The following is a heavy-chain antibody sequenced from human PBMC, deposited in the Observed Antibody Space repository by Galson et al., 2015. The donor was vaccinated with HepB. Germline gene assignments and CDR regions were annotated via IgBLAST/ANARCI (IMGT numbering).Heavy chain of an antibody. J-gene: IGHJ4*02. CDR2: IYWDDDK. Sequence: PALVKPTQTLTLTCTFSGFSLRTSGVGVGWIRQPPGKALEWLALIYWDDDKRYSPSLKSRLTITKDTSKNQVVLTMTNMDPVDTATYYGAHRRAYSGYDYYNYWGQGTLVTVAS. CDR3: AHRRAYSGYDYYNY. V-gene: IGHV2-5*02. CDR1: GFSLRTSGVG. D-gene: IGHD5-12*01.